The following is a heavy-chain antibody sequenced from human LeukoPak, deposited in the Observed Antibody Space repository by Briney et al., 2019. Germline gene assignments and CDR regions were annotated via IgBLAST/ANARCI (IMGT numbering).Heavy chain of an antibody. CDR2: FNPNSGGT. V-gene: IGHV1-2*02. D-gene: IGHD3-3*01. CDR1: GGTFSSYT. J-gene: IGHJ4*02. CDR3: ARGGGTISGVVDY. Sequence: ASVKVSCKASGGTFSSYTISWVRQAPGQGLEWMGWFNPNSGGTNYAQKFQDRVTMTRDTSINTAYMELSRLRFDDTAVYYCARGGGTISGVVDYWGQGTLVTVSS.